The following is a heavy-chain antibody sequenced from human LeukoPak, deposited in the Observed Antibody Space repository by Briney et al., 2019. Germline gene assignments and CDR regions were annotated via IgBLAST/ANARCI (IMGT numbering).Heavy chain of an antibody. CDR1: GGSISSYY. CDR2: IYYSGST. Sequence: SETLSLTCTVSGGSISSYYGSWIRRPPGKGLRGIGYIYYSGSTNYNPSLKSRVTISVDTSKNQFSLKLSSVTAADTAVYYCARSHSVWTSFDYWGQGTLVTVSS. V-gene: IGHV4-59*13. J-gene: IGHJ4*02. D-gene: IGHD3/OR15-3a*01. CDR3: ARSHSVWTSFDY.